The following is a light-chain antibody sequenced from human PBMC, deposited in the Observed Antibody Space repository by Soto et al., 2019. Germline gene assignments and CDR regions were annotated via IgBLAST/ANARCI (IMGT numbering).Light chain of an antibody. V-gene: IGKV3-15*01. Sequence: EIVMTQSPATLSVSPGEGATVSCRASQSVSSNLAWYQQKPGQAPRLLIYGASTRATGIPARFSGSGSGTEFTLTISSLEPEDFAVYYCQQRSNWPPSITFGQGTRLEIK. J-gene: IGKJ5*01. CDR3: QQRSNWPPSIT. CDR1: QSVSSN. CDR2: GAS.